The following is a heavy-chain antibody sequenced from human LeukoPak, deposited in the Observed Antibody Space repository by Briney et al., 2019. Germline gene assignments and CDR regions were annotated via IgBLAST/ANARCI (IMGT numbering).Heavy chain of an antibody. CDR1: GFTFSSYS. J-gene: IGHJ5*02. V-gene: IGHV3-53*01. CDR2: IYTGGST. Sequence: GGSLRLSGAASGFTFSSYSMNWVRQAPGKGLEWVSLIYTGGSTYYADSVKGRFTISRDNSKNTLYLQMNSLRAEDTAVYYCARDPYSAGWYDHWGQGTLVTVSS. D-gene: IGHD5-12*01. CDR3: ARDPYSAGWYDH.